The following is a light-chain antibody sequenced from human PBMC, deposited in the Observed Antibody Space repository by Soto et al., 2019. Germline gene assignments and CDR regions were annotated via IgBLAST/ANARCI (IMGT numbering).Light chain of an antibody. CDR2: GAS. Sequence: AIRMTQSPSSFSASTGDRVTITCRASQGVSSYLAWYQQKPGKAPNLLIYGASTLQSGVPSRFSGSGSGTDFSLTISCLRTEDFATCFCQPYYGYPYTVGQGTKLEI. J-gene: IGKJ2*01. CDR1: QGVSSY. CDR3: QPYYGYPYT. V-gene: IGKV1-8*01.